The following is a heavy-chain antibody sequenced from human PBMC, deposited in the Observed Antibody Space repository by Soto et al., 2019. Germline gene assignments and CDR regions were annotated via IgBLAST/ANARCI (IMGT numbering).Heavy chain of an antibody. CDR1: GDSISSYY. V-gene: IGHV4-59*01. D-gene: IGHD3-10*01. J-gene: IGHJ4*02. CDR3: TRANYLYYGSGSYLYYFDY. Sequence: SETLSLTCTVSGDSISSYYWSWIRQPPGKGLEWIGYIYYSGSTYYNPSLKSRVTMSVDTSKNQFSLKLSSVTAADTAVYYCTRANYLYYGSGSYLYYFDYWGRGTLVTVSS. CDR2: IYYSGST.